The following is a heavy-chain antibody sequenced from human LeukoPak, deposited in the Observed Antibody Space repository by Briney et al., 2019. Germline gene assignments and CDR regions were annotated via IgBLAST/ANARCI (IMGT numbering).Heavy chain of an antibody. Sequence: PGGSLRLSCAASGFTFSSYWMHWVRQAPGKGLVWVSRINGDGSSTTYADSVKGRFTISRDNSKNTLYLQMNSLRAEDTAMYYCARGGGSWYGSEYFQHWGQGTLVTVSS. D-gene: IGHD6-13*01. CDR2: INGDGSST. J-gene: IGHJ1*01. CDR3: ARGGGSWYGSEYFQH. CDR1: GFTFSSYW. V-gene: IGHV3-74*01.